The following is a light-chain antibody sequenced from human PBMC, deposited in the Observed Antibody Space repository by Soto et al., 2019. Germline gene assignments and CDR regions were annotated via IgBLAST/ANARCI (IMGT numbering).Light chain of an antibody. CDR2: SAS. J-gene: IGKJ2*01. V-gene: IGKV3-15*01. CDR1: QSISSD. Sequence: ETVLTQSPATLSVSPGERATLSCRASQSISSDLAWYQQKPGQAPRLLIYSASTTATAIPGRFSGSGSGREFTLSISSLQSEDFAVYYCQQYNNWPRTFGQGTK. CDR3: QQYNNWPRT.